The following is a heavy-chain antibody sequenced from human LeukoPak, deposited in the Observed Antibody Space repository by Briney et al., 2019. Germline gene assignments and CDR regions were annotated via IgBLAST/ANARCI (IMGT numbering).Heavy chain of an antibody. CDR3: ARTHSYGYVI. CDR2: INPNSGGT. V-gene: IGHV1-2*02. CDR1: GYTFTGYS. Sequence: ASVTVSCKSSGYTFTGYSMHWVRQAPGQGREWMGWINPNSGGTNYAQKFQGRATMTRDTSISTAYMELTRLRSDDTAMFYCARTHSYGYVIWSQGTLVTVSS. J-gene: IGHJ4*02. D-gene: IGHD5-18*01.